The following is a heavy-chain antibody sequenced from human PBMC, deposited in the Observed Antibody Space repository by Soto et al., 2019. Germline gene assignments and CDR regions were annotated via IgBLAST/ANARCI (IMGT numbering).Heavy chain of an antibody. CDR2: IDPSDSYT. D-gene: IGHD4-17*01. Sequence: GESLKISCKVSGYSFSSYWISWVRQMPGKGLEWMGRIDPSDSYTNYSPSFQGHVTISADKSISTAYPQWSSLKASDSAMYYCARYRSTATTPFDFWGQGTQVTVSS. J-gene: IGHJ4*02. V-gene: IGHV5-10-1*01. CDR1: GYSFSSYW. CDR3: ARYRSTATTPFDF.